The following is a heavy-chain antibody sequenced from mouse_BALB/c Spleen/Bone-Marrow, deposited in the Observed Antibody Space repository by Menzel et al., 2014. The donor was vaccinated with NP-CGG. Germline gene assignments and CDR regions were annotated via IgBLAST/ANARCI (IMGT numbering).Heavy chain of an antibody. Sequence: ESGPELVKPGALVKISCKASGYTFTSYDINWVKQRPGQGLEWIGRIYPGDGSTKYNEKFKGKATLTADKSSSTAYMQVSSLTSENSAVYFCAMTARGGFAYWGQGTLVTVTA. CDR2: IYPGDGST. CDR1: GYTFTSYD. V-gene: IGHV1S33*01. D-gene: IGHD3-2*01. J-gene: IGHJ3*01. CDR3: AMTARGGFAY.